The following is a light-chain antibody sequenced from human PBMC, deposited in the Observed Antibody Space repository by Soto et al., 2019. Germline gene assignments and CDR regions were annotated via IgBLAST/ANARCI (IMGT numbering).Light chain of an antibody. J-gene: IGLJ2*01. CDR3: SSYTSSSTLVV. Sequence: QSALTQPASVSGSPGQSITISCTGTSSDVGGYNYVSWYQQPPGKAPKLMIYDVSNRPSGVSNRFSGSKSGNTASLTISGLQAEDEADYYCSSYTSSSTLVVVGGGTKLTVL. V-gene: IGLV2-14*01. CDR1: SSDVGGYNY. CDR2: DVS.